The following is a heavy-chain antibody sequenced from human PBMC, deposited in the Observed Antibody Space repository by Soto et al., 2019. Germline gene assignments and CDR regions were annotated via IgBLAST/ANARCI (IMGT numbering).Heavy chain of an antibody. CDR2: IYYSGST. D-gene: IGHD3-3*01. CDR1: GDSVSSNSYY. V-gene: IGHV4-61*01. J-gene: IGHJ6*02. CDR3: ARTWTQPWAGMDV. Sequence: SETLSLTCTVSGDSVSSNSYYWSWIRQPPGKGLEWIGYIYYSGSTNYNPSLKSRVTISLDTSKNQFSLRLSSVTAADTAVYYCARTWTQPWAGMDVWGPGTTVTVSS.